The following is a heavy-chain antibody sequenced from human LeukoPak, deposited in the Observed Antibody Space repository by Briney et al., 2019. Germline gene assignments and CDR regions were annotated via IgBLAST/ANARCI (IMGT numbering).Heavy chain of an antibody. Sequence: SETLSLTCTVSGVSVSSGSYYWTWIRQPPGKGLEWIGYSYYSGSTKYNPSLKSRVTISVDTSKNQFSLKLSSVTAADTAVYYCARDMYGSGNFLPGSPWGQGTLVTVSS. J-gene: IGHJ5*02. D-gene: IGHD3-10*01. CDR3: ARDMYGSGNFLPGSP. CDR1: GVSVSSGSYY. V-gene: IGHV4-61*01. CDR2: SYYSGST.